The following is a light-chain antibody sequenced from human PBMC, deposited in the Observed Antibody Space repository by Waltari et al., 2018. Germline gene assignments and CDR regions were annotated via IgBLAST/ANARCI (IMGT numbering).Light chain of an antibody. CDR3: QQYNDWPLT. J-gene: IGKJ4*01. Sequence: EIVLTQSPATLSVSPGEGATLSCRASQSVANRLAWYQQKPGQSPRLLIYGVSTRATGIPARFRGSGAGTDFTLTISSLQSEDFAVYSCQQYNDWPLTFGGGTKVEI. V-gene: IGKV3-15*01. CDR1: QSVANR. CDR2: GVS.